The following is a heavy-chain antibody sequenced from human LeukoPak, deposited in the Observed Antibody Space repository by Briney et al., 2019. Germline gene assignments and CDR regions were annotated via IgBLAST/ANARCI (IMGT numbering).Heavy chain of an antibody. CDR1: GFTFSYYT. D-gene: IGHD3-22*01. CDR3: ARADTYYYDSRGYYTFDY. CDR2: ISSSSSYI. V-gene: IGHV3-21*01. J-gene: IGHJ4*02. Sequence: PGGSLRLSCAASGFTFSYYTMHWVRQAPGKGLEWVSSISSSSSYIYYVDSVKGRFTISRDNAKNSLYLQMNSLRAEDTAVYYCARADTYYYDSRGYYTFDYWGQGTLVTVSS.